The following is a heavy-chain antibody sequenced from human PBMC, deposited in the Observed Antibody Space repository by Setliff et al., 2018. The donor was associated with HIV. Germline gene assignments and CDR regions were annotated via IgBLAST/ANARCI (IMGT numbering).Heavy chain of an antibody. CDR1: GGSINNDIYF. V-gene: IGHV4-30-4*08. Sequence: SETLSLTCSVSGGSINNDIYFWSWIRQHPGKGLEWIGYIYYSGSTYYNPSLKSRLTITQHTSKNHFSLSLSSVTAADTAIYFCARDLAYCSGGSCYRPFLYYFYYMDVWGNGTTVTVSS. D-gene: IGHD2-15*01. J-gene: IGHJ6*03. CDR3: ARDLAYCSGGSCYRPFLYYFYYMDV. CDR2: IYYSGST.